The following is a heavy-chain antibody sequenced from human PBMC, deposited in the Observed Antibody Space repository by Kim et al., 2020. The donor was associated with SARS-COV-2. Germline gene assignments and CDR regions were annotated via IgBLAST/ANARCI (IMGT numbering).Heavy chain of an antibody. CDR3: TFGPA. CDR2: IKSKSDGGTR. Sequence: GGSLRLSCAGTGFIFSDAWMNWVRQAPGKGLEWVARIKSKSDGGTRDYAAVVKGRFTISRDDSKNTLYMQMNGLKTEDTAVYYCTFGPAWGQGSLVIVSS. CDR1: GFIFSDAW. J-gene: IGHJ4*02. D-gene: IGHD3-10*01. V-gene: IGHV3-15*01.